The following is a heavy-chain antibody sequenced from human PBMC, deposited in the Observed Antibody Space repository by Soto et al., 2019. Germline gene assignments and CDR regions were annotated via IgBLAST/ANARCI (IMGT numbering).Heavy chain of an antibody. D-gene: IGHD6-6*01. J-gene: IGHJ4*02. CDR3: ARTSSIAARPPSH. Sequence: GESLKISCKGSGYSFTSYWIGWVRQMPGKGLEWMGIIYPGDSDTRYSPSFQGQVTISADKSISTAYLQWSSLKASDTAMYYCARTSSIAARPPSHWGQGTLVTVSS. CDR1: GYSFTSYW. V-gene: IGHV5-51*01. CDR2: IYPGDSDT.